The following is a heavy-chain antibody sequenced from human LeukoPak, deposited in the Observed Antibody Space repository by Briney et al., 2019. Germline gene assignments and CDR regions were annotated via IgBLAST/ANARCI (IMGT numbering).Heavy chain of an antibody. Sequence: PGGSLRLSCEAPGFTFSTFAMIWVRQPPGKGLEWVSSIFPSGGEIHYADSVTGRFTISRDNSKKTLFLQMNSLRLDDTAVYYCAKGRVIKESYDSSGYYYFDYWGQGALVTVSS. J-gene: IGHJ4*02. CDR1: GFTFSTFA. CDR3: AKGRVIKESYDSSGYYYFDY. CDR2: IFPSGGEI. V-gene: IGHV3-23*01. D-gene: IGHD3-22*01.